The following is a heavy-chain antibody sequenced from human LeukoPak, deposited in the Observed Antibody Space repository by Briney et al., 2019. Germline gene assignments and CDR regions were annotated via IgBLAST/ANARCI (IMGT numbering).Heavy chain of an antibody. Sequence: SETLSLTCAVYGGSFSGYYWSWIRQPPGKGREWIGEINHSGSTNYNPSLKSRVTISVDTSKNQFSLKLSSVTAADTAVYYCASGAAAGTFDYWGQGTLVTVSS. D-gene: IGHD6-13*01. CDR3: ASGAAAGTFDY. CDR2: INHSGST. J-gene: IGHJ4*02. CDR1: GGSFSGYY. V-gene: IGHV4-34*01.